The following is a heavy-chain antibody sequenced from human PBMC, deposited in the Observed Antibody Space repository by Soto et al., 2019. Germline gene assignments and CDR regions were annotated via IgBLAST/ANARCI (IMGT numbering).Heavy chain of an antibody. CDR2: IYTSGTT. J-gene: IGHJ4*02. Sequence: SETLSLTCTVSGRSMSGYYWSWIRQPAGERLEWIGRIYTSGTTDFNPSLKGRVTMSVDTSKNQFSLKLTSVTAADTALYYCAREDYYDTGYYVVWGQGTQVTVYS. CDR3: AREDYYDTGYYVV. D-gene: IGHD3-9*01. V-gene: IGHV4-4*07. CDR1: GRSMSGYY.